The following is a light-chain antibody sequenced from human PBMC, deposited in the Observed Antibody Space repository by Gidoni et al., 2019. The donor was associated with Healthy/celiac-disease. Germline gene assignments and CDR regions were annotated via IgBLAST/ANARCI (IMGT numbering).Light chain of an antibody. CDR3: CSYAGSSTSVV. J-gene: IGLJ2*01. CDR1: SSDVGSYNL. Sequence: QSALTHPASVSGSPGQSITISCPGTSSDVGSYNLVSWYQQHPGKAPKLMIYEGSKRPSGVSNRFSGSKSGNTASLTISGLQAEDEADYYCCSYAGSSTSVVFGGGTKLTVL. V-gene: IGLV2-23*01. CDR2: EGS.